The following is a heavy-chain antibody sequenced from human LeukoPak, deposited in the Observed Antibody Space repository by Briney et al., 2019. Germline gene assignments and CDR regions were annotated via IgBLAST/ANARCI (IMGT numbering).Heavy chain of an antibody. V-gene: IGHV1-3*01. Sequence: ASVKVSCKASGYTFTTFAIQWVRQAPGQGLEWMGWINAGTDKTKYSQKLQGRVTITRDTSASTAYMELSRLRSDDTAVYYCARSRDRSPQADFDYWGQGTLVTVSS. CDR3: ARSRDRSPQADFDY. J-gene: IGHJ4*02. CDR1: GYTFTTFA. CDR2: INAGTDKT.